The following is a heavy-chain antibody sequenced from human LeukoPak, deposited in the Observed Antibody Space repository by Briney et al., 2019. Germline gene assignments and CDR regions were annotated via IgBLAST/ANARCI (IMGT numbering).Heavy chain of an antibody. CDR3: ARVLSSGGEDWGRFDY. D-gene: IGHD3-16*01. Sequence: SQTLSLTCTVSGDSISSGGYYWSWIRQHPGKGLEWIGYNYFSGSTYYSPSLKSRVTISVDTSKNQFSLNLSSVTAADTAVYYSARVLSSGGEDWGRFDYWGQGTLVTVSS. CDR1: GDSISSGGYY. CDR2: NYFSGST. V-gene: IGHV4-31*03. J-gene: IGHJ4*02.